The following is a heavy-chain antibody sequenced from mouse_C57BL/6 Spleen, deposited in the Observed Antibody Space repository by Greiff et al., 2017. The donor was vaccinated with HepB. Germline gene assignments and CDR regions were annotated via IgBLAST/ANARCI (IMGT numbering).Heavy chain of an antibody. V-gene: IGHV2-5*01. CDR3: AINYYGSSPAWFDY. J-gene: IGHJ3*01. D-gene: IGHD1-1*01. CDR1: GFSLTSYC. CDR2: IWRGGST. Sequence: QVQLQQSGPGLVQPSQRLSITCTVSGFSLTSYCVHWVRQSPGQGLEWLGVIWRGGSTDNNAAFMSRLSTTNDNSKNQVFFTMNSLQTDDTAIYYCAINYYGSSPAWFDYWGQGTLVTVSA.